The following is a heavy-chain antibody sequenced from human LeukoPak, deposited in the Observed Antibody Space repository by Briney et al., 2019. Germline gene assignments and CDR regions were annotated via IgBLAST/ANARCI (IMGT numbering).Heavy chain of an antibody. CDR1: GGSISSGGCY. Sequence: PSETLSLTCTVSGGSISSGGCYWSWIRQHPGKGLEWIGYIYYSGSTYYNPSLKSRVTISVDTSKNQFSLKLSSVTAADTAVYYCARVVGATPDNYFDYWGQGTLVTVSS. V-gene: IGHV4-31*03. CDR3: ARVVGATPDNYFDY. CDR2: IYYSGST. D-gene: IGHD1-26*01. J-gene: IGHJ4*02.